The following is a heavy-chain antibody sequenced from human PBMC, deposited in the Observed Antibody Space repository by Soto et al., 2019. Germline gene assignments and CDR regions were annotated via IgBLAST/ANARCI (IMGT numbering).Heavy chain of an antibody. Sequence: QVQLQGSGPGLVKPSQTLSLTCPFSGGSISSGGYYWGWIRHHPGKGLEWIGYIYYSGSTYYNPSLKSRVTISVDTSKNHFSLKLSSVTAADTAVYSCARDPYYGSGTPIWGQGTLVTVSS. CDR2: IYYSGST. J-gene: IGHJ4*02. CDR1: GGSISSGGYY. CDR3: ARDPYYGSGTPI. V-gene: IGHV4-31*03. D-gene: IGHD3-10*01.